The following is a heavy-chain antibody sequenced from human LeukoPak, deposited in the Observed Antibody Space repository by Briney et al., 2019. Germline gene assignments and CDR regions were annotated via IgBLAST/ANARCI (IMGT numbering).Heavy chain of an antibody. Sequence: GGSLRLSCAASGFTFSNYAMHWVRQAPGKGLEWVTLISYDGSTKYYADSVKGRFTISRDNSKNTLSLQMNSLRTEDTAVYYCARGSYPDAFDIWGQGTMVTVSS. CDR2: ISYDGSTK. CDR3: ARGSYPDAFDI. D-gene: IGHD1-26*01. CDR1: GFTFSNYA. V-gene: IGHV3-30*04. J-gene: IGHJ3*02.